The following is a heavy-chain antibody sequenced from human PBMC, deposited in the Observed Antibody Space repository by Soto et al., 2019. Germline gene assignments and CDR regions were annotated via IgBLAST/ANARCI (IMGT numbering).Heavy chain of an antibody. J-gene: IGHJ4*02. Sequence: SETLSLTCTVSGGSINGYYWNWIRQTPSGLEWIGYIYYTGSTNYNPSLNSRVTTSVDTSKNQFSLKLSSVTAADTAVYFCAREVPAAGHFVYWGQGTLVTVSS. D-gene: IGHD6-13*01. CDR1: GGSINGYY. V-gene: IGHV4-59*01. CDR3: AREVPAAGHFVY. CDR2: IYYTGST.